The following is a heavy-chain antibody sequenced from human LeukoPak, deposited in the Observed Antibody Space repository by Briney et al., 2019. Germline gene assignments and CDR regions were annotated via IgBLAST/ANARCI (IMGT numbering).Heavy chain of an antibody. CDR1: GYTLTELS. D-gene: IGHD2-2*01. Sequence: ASVKVSCKVSGYTLTELSMHWVRQAPGKGLEWMGGFDPEDGETIYAQKFQGRVTMTEDTSTDTAYMELSSLRSEDTAVYYCATFPSVPAAKGGAFDIWGQGTMVTVSS. CDR2: FDPEDGET. J-gene: IGHJ3*02. V-gene: IGHV1-24*01. CDR3: ATFPSVPAAKGGAFDI.